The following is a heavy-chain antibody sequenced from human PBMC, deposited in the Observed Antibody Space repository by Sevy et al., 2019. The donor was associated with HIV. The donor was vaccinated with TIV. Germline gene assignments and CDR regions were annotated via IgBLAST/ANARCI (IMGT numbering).Heavy chain of an antibody. CDR3: ALERLSSNVAEYFQN. V-gene: IGHV3-30-3*01. Sequence: GGSLRLSCAASGFTFTSFSMHWVRQAPGKGLEWVATISYDGSNKYYADSVKDRFTISRDNSKNYLYLQMNSLRAEDTAVYCCALERLSSNVAEYFQNWGQGTLVTVSS. D-gene: IGHD1-1*01. CDR2: ISYDGSNK. CDR1: GFTFTSFS. J-gene: IGHJ1*01.